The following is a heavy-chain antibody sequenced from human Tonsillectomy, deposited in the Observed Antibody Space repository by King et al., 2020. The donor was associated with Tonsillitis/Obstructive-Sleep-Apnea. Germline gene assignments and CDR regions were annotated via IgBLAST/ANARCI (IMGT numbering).Heavy chain of an antibody. V-gene: IGHV3-23*04. J-gene: IGHJ4*02. CDR2: IRGIGGST. D-gene: IGHD4-17*01. CDR1: GFTFSSYA. Sequence: DVQLVESGGGLVQPGGSLRLSCAASGFTFSSYAMSWVRQAPGKGLEWVSAIRGIGGSTYSADSVKGRFTISRDNSKNTLYLQMNSLRAEDTAVYYCAKDRARTTVTTGDYWGQGTLVTVSS. CDR3: AKDRARTTVTTGDY.